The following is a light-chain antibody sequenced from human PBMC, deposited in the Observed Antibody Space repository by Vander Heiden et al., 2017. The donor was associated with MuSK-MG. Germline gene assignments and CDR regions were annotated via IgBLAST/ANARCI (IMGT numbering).Light chain of an antibody. Sequence: EIVLTQSPGTLSLSPGERATLSCRASQSVDSSYLAWYQHKPGQSPRLLIYGASVRATGIRDRFSGSGSGTGFTRTVSRMETDDFEGHDGQRYGIFGQGTRLEIK. CDR1: QSVDSSY. V-gene: IGKV3-20*01. CDR2: GAS. J-gene: IGKJ5*01. CDR3: QRYGI.